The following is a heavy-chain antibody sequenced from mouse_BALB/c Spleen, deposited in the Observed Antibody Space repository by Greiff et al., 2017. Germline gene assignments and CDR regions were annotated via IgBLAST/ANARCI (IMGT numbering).Heavy chain of an antibody. CDR3: ARPYYYGGFDY. CDR1: GFTFSSYT. Sequence: EVQLQESGGGLVQPGGSLKLSCAASGFTFSSYTMSWVRQTPEKRLEWVAYISNGGGSTYYPDTVKGRFTISRDNAKNTLYLQMSSLKSEDTAMYYCARPYYYGGFDYWGQGTTLTVSS. J-gene: IGHJ2*01. V-gene: IGHV5-12-2*01. CDR2: ISNGGGST. D-gene: IGHD1-1*02.